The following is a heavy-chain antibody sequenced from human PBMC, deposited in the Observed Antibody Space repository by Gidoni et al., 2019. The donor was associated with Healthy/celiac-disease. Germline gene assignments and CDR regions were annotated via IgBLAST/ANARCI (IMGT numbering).Heavy chain of an antibody. CDR3: VVSRYLEVAGS. V-gene: IGHV3-23*01. D-gene: IGHD6-19*01. CDR1: GCIFSSYG. CDR2: ISDSGRTT. J-gene: IGHJ3*01. Sequence: EVQLLGSGGGLAQPGGSLGLSCVAAGCIFSSYGMTWVRQAPGKGLGWVSSISDSGRTTYYVYSVKGRFTISRDNSKNTLYLQMDTLRAEDTAIYYCVVSRYLEVAGSWGQGTLVTVSS.